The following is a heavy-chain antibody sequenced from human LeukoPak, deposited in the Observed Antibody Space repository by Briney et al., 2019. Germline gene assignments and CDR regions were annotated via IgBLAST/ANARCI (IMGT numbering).Heavy chain of an antibody. D-gene: IGHD6-19*01. CDR3: ARHASGPHDY. J-gene: IGHJ4*02. Sequence: SETLSLTCTVSGDSISSSSYYWGWIRQPPGKGLEWIGSIYHSGSTCYSPSLKSRVTISIDTSKNQFSLKLSSVTAADTAVYYCARHASGPHDYWGRGTLVTVSS. CDR2: IYHSGST. CDR1: GDSISSSSYY. V-gene: IGHV4-39*01.